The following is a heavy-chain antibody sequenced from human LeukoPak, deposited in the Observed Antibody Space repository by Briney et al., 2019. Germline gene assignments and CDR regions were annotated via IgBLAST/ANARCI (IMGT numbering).Heavy chain of an antibody. J-gene: IGHJ4*02. V-gene: IGHV3-23*01. CDR2: ISGSGGST. CDR3: ALLWFGELAGFDY. D-gene: IGHD3-10*01. Sequence: PGGSLRLSCAASGFTFSSYAMSWVRQAPGKGLEWVSAISGSGGSTYYADSVKGRFTISRDNSKNTLYLQMNSLRAEDTAVYYCALLWFGELAGFDYWGQGTLVTVSS. CDR1: GFTFSSYA.